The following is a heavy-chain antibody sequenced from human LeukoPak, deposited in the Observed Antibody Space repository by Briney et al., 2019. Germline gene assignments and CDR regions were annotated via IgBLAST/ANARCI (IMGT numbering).Heavy chain of an antibody. V-gene: IGHV4-30-4*03. CDR3: KDTAMVTAYIDY. CDR2: IYYSGST. D-gene: IGHD5-18*01. Sequence: SQTLSLTCTVSGGSISSGDYYWSWIRQPPGKGLEWIGYIYYSGSTNYNPSLKSRVTISVDTSKNQFSLKLSSVTAADTAVYSIKDTAMVTAYIDYWGQGTLLTVSS. CDR1: GGSISSGDYY. J-gene: IGHJ4*02.